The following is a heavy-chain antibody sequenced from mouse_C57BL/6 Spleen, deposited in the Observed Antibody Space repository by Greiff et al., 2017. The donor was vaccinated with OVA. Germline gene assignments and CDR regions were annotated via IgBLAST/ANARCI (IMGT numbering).Heavy chain of an antibody. Sequence: QVQLQQSGAELAKPGASVKLSCKASGYTFTSYWMHWVKQRPGQGLEWIGNINPSNGGTNYNEKFKSKATLTVDKSSSTAYMQLSSLTSEDSAVYYCARYDYDVGAMDYWGQGTSVTVSS. CDR1: GYTFTSYW. V-gene: IGHV1-53*01. CDR3: ARYDYDVGAMDY. D-gene: IGHD2-4*01. J-gene: IGHJ4*01. CDR2: INPSNGGT.